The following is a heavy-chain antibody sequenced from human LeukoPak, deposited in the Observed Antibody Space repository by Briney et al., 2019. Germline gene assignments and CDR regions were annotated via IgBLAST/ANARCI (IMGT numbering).Heavy chain of an antibody. CDR1: GFTFSSYG. CDR2: IRYDGSNK. V-gene: IGHV3-30*02. J-gene: IGHJ5*02. Sequence: GGSLRLSCAASGFTFSSYGMHWVRQAPGKGLEWVAFIRYDGSNKYYADSVKGRFTISRDNSKNTLYLQMNSLRAEDTAVYYCARDAIAAESWFDPWGQGTLVTVSS. D-gene: IGHD6-13*01. CDR3: ARDAIAAESWFDP.